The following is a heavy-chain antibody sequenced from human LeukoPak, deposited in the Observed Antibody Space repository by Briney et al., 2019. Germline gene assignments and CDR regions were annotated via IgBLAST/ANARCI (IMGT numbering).Heavy chain of an antibody. CDR1: GFTFRDYY. CDR2: ISSSSSYI. CDR3: ARMGGSKLRYFDWFPFDP. Sequence: PGGSLRLSCTASGFTFRDYYVTWIRQAPGKGLEWVSSISSSSSYIYYADSVKGRFTISRDNAKNSLYLQMNSLRAEDTAVYYCARMGGSKLRYFDWFPFDPWGQGTLVTVSS. J-gene: IGHJ5*02. V-gene: IGHV3-11*06. D-gene: IGHD3-9*01.